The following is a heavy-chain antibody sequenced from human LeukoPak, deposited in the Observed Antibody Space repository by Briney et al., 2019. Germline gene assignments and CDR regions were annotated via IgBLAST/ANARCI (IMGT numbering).Heavy chain of an antibody. V-gene: IGHV4-39*02. J-gene: IGHJ2*01. CDR1: GGSISSTDHF. D-gene: IGHD3-10*01. CDR2: LYYTGTI. Sequence: SETLSLTCIFSGGSISSTDHFWCWIRQPPGKGLEWIGSLYYTGTIFYSPSLESRGTISIDTSKNQFSLKIRSVTAADTAVYYCAREGVVPNKAGWYFDLWGRGALVTVSS. CDR3: AREGVVPNKAGWYFDL.